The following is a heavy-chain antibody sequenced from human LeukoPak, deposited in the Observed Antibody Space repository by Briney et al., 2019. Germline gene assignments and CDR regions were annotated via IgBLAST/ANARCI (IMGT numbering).Heavy chain of an antibody. CDR2: ISSSSSYI. V-gene: IGHV3-21*01. Sequence: GGSLRLSCAASGFTFSSYSMNWVRQAPGKGLECVSSISSSSSYIYYADSVKGRFAISRDNAKNSLYLQMNSLRAEDTAVYYCARDRGYCSGGSCYYFGYWGQGTLVTVSS. J-gene: IGHJ4*02. CDR1: GFTFSSYS. CDR3: ARDRGYCSGGSCYYFGY. D-gene: IGHD2-15*01.